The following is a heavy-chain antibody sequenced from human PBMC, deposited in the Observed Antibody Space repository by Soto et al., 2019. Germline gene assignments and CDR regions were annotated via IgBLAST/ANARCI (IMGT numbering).Heavy chain of an antibody. Sequence: GGSLRLSCAASGFTFSSYAMSWVRQAPGKGLEWVSAISGSGGSTYYADSVKGRFTISRDNSKNTLYLQMNSLRAEDTAVYYCASGGCLGYYYGMDVWGQGTTVTVSS. CDR3: ASGGCLGYYYGMDV. V-gene: IGHV3-23*01. D-gene: IGHD2-15*01. J-gene: IGHJ6*02. CDR2: ISGSGGST. CDR1: GFTFSSYA.